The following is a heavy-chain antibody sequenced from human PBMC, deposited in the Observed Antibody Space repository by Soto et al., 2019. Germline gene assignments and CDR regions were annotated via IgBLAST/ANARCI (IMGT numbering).Heavy chain of an antibody. CDR2: IGSGSRGT. V-gene: IGHV3-23*01. D-gene: IGHD3-16*02. J-gene: IGHJ5*02. CDR1: GFAFSNFA. CDR3: AAPRAAVPNYRYFDP. Sequence: GSLRLSCAASGFAFSNFAMSWVRQAPGKGLEWVSAIGSGSRGTHYAESVEDRFTISRDDSKNTLYLQLNSLTAADTAVYYCAAPRAAVPNYRYFDPWGQGTPVTVAS.